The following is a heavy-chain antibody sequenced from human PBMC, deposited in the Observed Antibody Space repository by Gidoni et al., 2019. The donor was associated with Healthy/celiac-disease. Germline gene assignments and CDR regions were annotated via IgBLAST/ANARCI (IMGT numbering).Heavy chain of an antibody. Sequence: QVQLVESGGGVVPPGRSLRLSCAASGFTFSSYGMHWVRQAPGKGLGWVAVISYDGSNKYYADSVKGRFTISRDNSKNTLYLQMNSLRAEDTAVYYCAKDLYYYDGFFDYWGQGTLVTVSS. J-gene: IGHJ4*02. CDR2: ISYDGSNK. D-gene: IGHD3-22*01. CDR3: AKDLYYYDGFFDY. CDR1: GFTFSSYG. V-gene: IGHV3-30*18.